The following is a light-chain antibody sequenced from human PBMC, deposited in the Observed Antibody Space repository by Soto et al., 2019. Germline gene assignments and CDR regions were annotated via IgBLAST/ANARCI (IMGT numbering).Light chain of an antibody. Sequence: EIVLTQSPGTLSLSPGERATLSCRASQSFNSIYLAWYQQKPGQAPRLLIYGASSRATGIPDRFSGSGSGTDFTLTISRLEPEDFAVYYCQQYGSSPRFGQGTKVDIK. CDR1: QSFNSIY. V-gene: IGKV3-20*01. CDR3: QQYGSSPR. J-gene: IGKJ1*01. CDR2: GAS.